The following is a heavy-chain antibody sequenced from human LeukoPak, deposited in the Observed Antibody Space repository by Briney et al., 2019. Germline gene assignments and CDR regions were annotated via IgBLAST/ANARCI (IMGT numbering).Heavy chain of an antibody. J-gene: IGHJ4*02. V-gene: IGHV4-38-2*01. Sequence: PSETLSLTCAVSGYSISSGYYWGWIRQPPGKGLEWIGTIYHSGDTYYNPSLKSRLTISVDTSKNQFSLRLTSVAAADTAVYYCASVRGRATYSSSSDYWRQVTLVTVSS. CDR2: IYHSGDT. D-gene: IGHD6-6*01. CDR3: ASVRGRATYSSSSDY. CDR1: GYSISSGYY.